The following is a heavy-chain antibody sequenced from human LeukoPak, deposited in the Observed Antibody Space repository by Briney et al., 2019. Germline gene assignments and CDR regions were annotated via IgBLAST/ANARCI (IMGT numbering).Heavy chain of an antibody. V-gene: IGHV1-46*01. Sequence: ASVKVSCKASGYSFTTYYMHWVRQAPGQGLEWMGIIKPSGSSTSYAQKFQDRVTITRDTSTSTVYMELSSLRSEDTAVYYCARVHDSDWYFDYWGQGTLVTVSS. CDR2: IKPSGSST. CDR3: ARVHDSDWYFDY. D-gene: IGHD6-19*01. J-gene: IGHJ4*02. CDR1: GYSFTTYY.